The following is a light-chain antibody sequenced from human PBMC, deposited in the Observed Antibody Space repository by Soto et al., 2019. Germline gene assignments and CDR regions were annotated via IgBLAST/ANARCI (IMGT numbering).Light chain of an antibody. CDR1: QSLVYSDGNTY. V-gene: IGKV2-30*01. CDR3: MQGTHPFT. CDR2: NVS. Sequence: DVVMTQSPLSLPVTLGQPASISCRSSQSLVYSDGNTYLNWFQQRPGQSPRRLIYNVSNRDSGVPDRFSGSWSGTDFTLKISRVEAEDVGVYYCMQGTHPFTFGPGTKVDIK. J-gene: IGKJ3*01.